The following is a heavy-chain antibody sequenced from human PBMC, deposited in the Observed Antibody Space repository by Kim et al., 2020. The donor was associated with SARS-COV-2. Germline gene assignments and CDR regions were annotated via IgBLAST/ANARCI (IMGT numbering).Heavy chain of an antibody. CDR1: GYTFTSYA. CDR3: ASSYYGSGSYYRSYYYYGMDV. CDR2: INTNTGNP. D-gene: IGHD3-10*01. V-gene: IGHV7-4-1*02. J-gene: IGHJ6*02. Sequence: ASVKVSCKASGYTFTSYAMNWVRQAPGQGLEWMGWINTNTGNPTYAQGFTGRFVFSLDTSVSTAYLQISSLKAEDTAVYYCASSYYGSGSYYRSYYYYGMDVWGQGTTVTVSS.